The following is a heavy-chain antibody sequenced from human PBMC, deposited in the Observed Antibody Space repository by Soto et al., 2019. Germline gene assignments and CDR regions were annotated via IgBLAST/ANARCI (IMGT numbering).Heavy chain of an antibody. CDR2: IIPIFGTA. CDR3: ARNRPQEDGSKKGFDH. Sequence: GASVKVSCKASGGTFSSYAISWVRQAPGQGLEWMGGIIPIFGTANYAQKFQGRVTITADESTSTAYMELSSLRSEDTALYYCARNRPQEDGSKKGFDHWGQGTLVTVSS. J-gene: IGHJ4*02. CDR1: GGTFSSYA. V-gene: IGHV1-69*13. D-gene: IGHD2-15*01.